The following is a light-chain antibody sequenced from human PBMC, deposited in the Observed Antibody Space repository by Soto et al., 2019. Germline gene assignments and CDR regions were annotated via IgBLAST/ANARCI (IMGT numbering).Light chain of an antibody. CDR1: QSISNF. J-gene: IGKJ2*01. Sequence: DIQMTQSPSSLSASVGDRVAITCRAGQSISNFLNWYQQKPGTAPKLLIYAASRLQSDVPSRFSGSGSGTAFTLTINSLQPEDFATYYCQQSYTTPRFTFGQGTKLEIK. CDR2: AAS. CDR3: QQSYTTPRFT. V-gene: IGKV1-39*01.